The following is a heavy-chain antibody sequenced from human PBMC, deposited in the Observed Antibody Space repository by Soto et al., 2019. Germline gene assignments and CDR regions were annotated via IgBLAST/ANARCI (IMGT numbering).Heavy chain of an antibody. CDR2: INSDGSST. D-gene: IGHD3-3*01. V-gene: IGHV3-74*01. CDR1: GITFSSYW. J-gene: IGHJ4*02. Sequence: GGSLRLSCAASGITFSSYWMHWVRQAPGKGLVWVSRINSDGSSTSYADSVKGRFTISRDNAKNTLYLQMNSLRAEDTAVYYCARDSRELRFLEWLLWFDYWGQGTLVTVSS. CDR3: ARDSRELRFLEWLLWFDY.